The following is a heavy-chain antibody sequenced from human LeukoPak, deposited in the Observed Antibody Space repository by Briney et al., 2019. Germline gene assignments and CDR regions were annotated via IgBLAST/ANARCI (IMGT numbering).Heavy chain of an antibody. CDR2: IWYDGSNK. V-gene: IGHV3-33*01. D-gene: IGHD1-26*01. Sequence: PGRSLRLSCAASGFTFSSYGMHWVRQAPGKGLEWVAVIWYDGSNKYYADSVKGRFTISRDNSKNTLYLQMNSLRAEDTAVYCCARDGLGATYFDYWGQGTLVTVSS. CDR1: GFTFSSYG. CDR3: ARDGLGATYFDY. J-gene: IGHJ4*02.